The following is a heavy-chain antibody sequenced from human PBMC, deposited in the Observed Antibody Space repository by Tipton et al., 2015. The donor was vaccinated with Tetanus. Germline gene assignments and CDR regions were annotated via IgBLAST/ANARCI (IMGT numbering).Heavy chain of an antibody. D-gene: IGHD5-24*01. CDR1: GASISDKKYY. Sequence: TLSFTCTVSGASISDKKYYWGWIRQAPGKGLEWIASIYFEGSTYHSPSLKSRLTIEVDPSQNLFSLKLTSVTAADTAVYYCARHLYGYWFDPWGQGALVTVSS. V-gene: IGHV4-39*02. J-gene: IGHJ5*02. CDR2: IYFEGST. CDR3: ARHLYGYWFDP.